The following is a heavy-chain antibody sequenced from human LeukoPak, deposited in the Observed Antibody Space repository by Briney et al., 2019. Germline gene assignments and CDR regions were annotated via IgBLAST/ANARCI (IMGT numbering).Heavy chain of an antibody. CDR1: GGSISSYY. Sequence: SETLSLTCTVSGGSISSYYWSWIRQPPGKGVEWIGYIYYSGSTNYNPSLKSRVTISVDTSKNQFSLKLSSVTAADTAVYYCARVGSPSTYYYDSSAYLDVFDIWGQGTMVTVSS. CDR2: IYYSGST. V-gene: IGHV4-59*01. CDR3: ARVGSPSTYYYDSSAYLDVFDI. J-gene: IGHJ3*02. D-gene: IGHD3-22*01.